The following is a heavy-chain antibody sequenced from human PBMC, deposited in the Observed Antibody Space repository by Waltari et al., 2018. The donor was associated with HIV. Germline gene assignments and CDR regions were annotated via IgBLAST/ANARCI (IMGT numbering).Heavy chain of an antibody. J-gene: IGHJ4*02. D-gene: IGHD3-3*01. Sequence: QVQLQESGPGLVRPSEALSLTCTVSGGSLSSGLYYWSWVRQPAGKRLEWIGRRYSTGNTNYNPALMSRATISIDTSKNQLSLKLTSVTAADTAMYYCARGDVGDFWSGFFSLWGQGTQVTVSS. CDR2: RYSTGNT. V-gene: IGHV4-61*02. CDR1: GGSLSSGLYY. CDR3: ARGDVGDFWSGFFSL.